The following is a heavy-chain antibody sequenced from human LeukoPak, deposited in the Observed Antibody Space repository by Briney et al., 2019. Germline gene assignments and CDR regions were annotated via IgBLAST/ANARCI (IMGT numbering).Heavy chain of an antibody. CDR3: QAGYSSGWADAFDI. Sequence: SETLSLTCTVSGGSISSSSYHWGWIRQPPGKGLEWIGSIYYSGSTYYNPSLKSRVTISVDTSKNQFSLKLSSVTAADTAVYYCQAGYSSGWADAFDIWGQGTMVTVSS. CDR2: IYYSGST. J-gene: IGHJ3*02. V-gene: IGHV4-39*01. CDR1: GGSISSSSYH. D-gene: IGHD6-19*01.